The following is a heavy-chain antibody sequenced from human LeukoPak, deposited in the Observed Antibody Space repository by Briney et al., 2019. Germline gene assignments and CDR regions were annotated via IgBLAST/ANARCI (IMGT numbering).Heavy chain of an antibody. Sequence: PGGSLRLSCAASGFTFSSYSMNWVRQAPGKGLEWVSYISSSSTIYYADSVKGRFTISRDNAKNSLYLQMNSLRAEDTAVYYCANLQRGGAARRSGAFDIWGQGTMVTVSS. CDR3: ANLQRGGAARRSGAFDI. V-gene: IGHV3-48*04. D-gene: IGHD6-6*01. CDR2: ISSSSTI. CDR1: GFTFSSYS. J-gene: IGHJ3*02.